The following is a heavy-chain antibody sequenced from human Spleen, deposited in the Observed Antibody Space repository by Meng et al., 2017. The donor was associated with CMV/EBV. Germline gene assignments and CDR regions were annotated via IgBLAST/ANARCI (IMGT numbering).Heavy chain of an antibody. V-gene: IGHV4-34*01. J-gene: IGHJ4*02. CDR1: GSY. CDR2: INHSGST. D-gene: IGHD3-3*01. Sequence: GSYWSWIRQPPGKGLEWIGEINHSGSTNYNPSLKSRVTISVDTSKNQFSLKLSSVTAADTAVYYCARGRKYYDFWSGPLSHPYFDYWGQGTLVTVSS. CDR3: ARGRKYYDFWSGPLSHPYFDY.